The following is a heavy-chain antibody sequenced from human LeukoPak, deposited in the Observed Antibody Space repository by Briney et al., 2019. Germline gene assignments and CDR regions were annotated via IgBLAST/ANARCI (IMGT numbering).Heavy chain of an antibody. CDR2: ISPYNGYT. CDR1: GYTFINSA. CDR3: ARVSASYDGLIDY. Sequence: ASVKVSCKASGYTFINSAIGWVRQAPGQGLEWMGWISPYNGYTKYAESLQGRVTMTTDTSTSTAYMELRSLRSDDTAMYYCARVSASYDGLIDYWGQGTRVTVSS. V-gene: IGHV1-18*01. D-gene: IGHD1-26*01. J-gene: IGHJ4*02.